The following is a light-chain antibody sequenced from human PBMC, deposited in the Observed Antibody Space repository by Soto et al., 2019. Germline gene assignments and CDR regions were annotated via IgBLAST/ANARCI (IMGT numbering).Light chain of an antibody. CDR1: QGISNY. J-gene: IGKJ3*01. CDR3: QKYNSAALT. Sequence: DLQMTQSPSSLSASVGDTVTITCRASQGISNYLAWYQQKPGKVPKLLIYAASTLRSGVPSRFSGSGSGANFTLTISSLQHEDIATYYCQKYNSAALTFGPGTRVDIK. CDR2: AAS. V-gene: IGKV1-27*01.